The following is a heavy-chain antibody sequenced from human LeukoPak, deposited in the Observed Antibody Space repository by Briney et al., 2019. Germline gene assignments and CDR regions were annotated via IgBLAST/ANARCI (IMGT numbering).Heavy chain of an antibody. J-gene: IGHJ1*01. V-gene: IGHV4-59*08. CDR2: IYYSGST. Sequence: PSETLSLTCTVSGGSISSYYWSWIRQPPGKGLEWIGYIYYSGSTNYNPSLKSRVTISVDTSKNQFSLKLSSVTAADTAVYYCASARYYDILTGPEDFQHWGQGTLVAVSS. D-gene: IGHD3-9*01. CDR1: GGSISSYY. CDR3: ASARYYDILTGPEDFQH.